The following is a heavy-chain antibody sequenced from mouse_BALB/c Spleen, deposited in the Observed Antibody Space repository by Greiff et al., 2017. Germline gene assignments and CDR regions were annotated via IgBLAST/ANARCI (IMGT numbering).Heavy chain of an antibody. D-gene: IGHD4-1*01. CDR1: GYSITSDYA. CDR3: ARNWADY. Sequence: EVKLMESGPGLVKPSQSLSLTCTVTGYSITSDYAWNWIRQFPGNKLEWMGYISYSGSTSYNPSLKSRSSITQDTSKNQFFLQLNSVTTEDTATYYGARNWADYWGQGTTLTVSS. J-gene: IGHJ2*01. CDR2: ISYSGST. V-gene: IGHV3-2*02.